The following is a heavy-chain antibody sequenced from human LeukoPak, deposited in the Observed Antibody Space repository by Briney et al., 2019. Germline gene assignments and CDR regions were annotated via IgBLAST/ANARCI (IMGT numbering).Heavy chain of an antibody. J-gene: IGHJ6*03. Sequence: GGSLRLSCAASGFTFDDYAMHWVRQAPGKGLEWVSAISWNSGSIGYADSVKGRFTISRDNAKNSLYLQMNSLRAEDTALYYCAKDMKYDYYYYYMDVWGKGTTVTISS. D-gene: IGHD2-2*01. V-gene: IGHV3-9*01. CDR1: GFTFDDYA. CDR2: ISWNSGSI. CDR3: AKDMKYDYYYYYMDV.